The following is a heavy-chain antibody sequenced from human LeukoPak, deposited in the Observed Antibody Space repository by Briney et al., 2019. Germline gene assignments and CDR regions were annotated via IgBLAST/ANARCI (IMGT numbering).Heavy chain of an antibody. D-gene: IGHD2-15*01. V-gene: IGHV4-61*02. Sequence: SETLSLTCTVSGGSISSGSYYWSWIRQPAGKGLEWIRRIYTSGSTNYNPSLKSRVTISVDTSKNQFSLKLSSVTAADTAVYYCARDSGLIYCSGGSCSCFDYWGQGTLVTVSS. CDR2: IYTSGST. CDR3: ARDSGLIYCSGGSCSCFDY. CDR1: GGSISSGSYY. J-gene: IGHJ4*02.